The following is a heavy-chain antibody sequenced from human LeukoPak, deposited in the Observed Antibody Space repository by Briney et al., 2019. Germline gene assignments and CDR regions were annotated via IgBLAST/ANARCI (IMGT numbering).Heavy chain of an antibody. V-gene: IGHV1-2*02. CDR2: INPNSVGT. CDR1: GYTFTGYY. CDR3: ARLTYYDFWSGYNYAFDI. D-gene: IGHD3-3*01. J-gene: IGHJ3*02. Sequence: EASVKVSCKASGYTFTGYYMHWVRQAPGQGLEWMGWINPNSVGTNYAQKFQGRVTMTRDTSISTAYMELSRLRSDDTAVYYCARLTYYDFWSGYNYAFDIWGQGTMVTVSS.